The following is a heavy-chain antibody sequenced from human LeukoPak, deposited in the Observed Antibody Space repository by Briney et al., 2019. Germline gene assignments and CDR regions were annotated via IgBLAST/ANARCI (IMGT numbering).Heavy chain of an antibody. CDR3: ARDVIRDSSGYYGYYGMDV. Sequence: ASVKVSCKASGYTFTSYAMHWVRQAPGQRLEWMGWINAGNGNTKYSQKFQGRVTITRDTSASTAYMELSSLRSEDTAVYYCARDVIRDSSGYYGYYGMDVWGQGTTVTVSS. V-gene: IGHV1-3*01. D-gene: IGHD3-22*01. J-gene: IGHJ6*02. CDR1: GYTFTSYA. CDR2: INAGNGNT.